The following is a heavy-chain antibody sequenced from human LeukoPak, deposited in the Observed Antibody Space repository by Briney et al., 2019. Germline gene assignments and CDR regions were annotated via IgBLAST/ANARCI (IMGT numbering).Heavy chain of an antibody. V-gene: IGHV3-48*03. CDR2: VASSGTIK. CDR3: ALLAVASDFDY. D-gene: IGHD6-19*01. J-gene: IGHJ4*02. Sequence: GGSLRLSCVVSGFPFSVHEMNWVRQAPGKGLEWVSNVASSGTIKYYADSVKGRFSISRDNAKSSLYLQMNSLRVEDTAVYYCALLAVASDFDYWGQGALVTVSS. CDR1: GFPFSVHE.